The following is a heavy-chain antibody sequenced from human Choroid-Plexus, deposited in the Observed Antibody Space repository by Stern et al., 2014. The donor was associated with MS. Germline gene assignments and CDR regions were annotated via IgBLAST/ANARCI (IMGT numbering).Heavy chain of an antibody. D-gene: IGHD2-8*01. J-gene: IGHJ5*02. Sequence: VQLVESGGGVVQPGRPLRLSCAASGFTFGSCAMHWVRQAPGKGLGWVAGVSYDGSNKYYADSVKGRFTVSRDNSQNTLYMQMSSLRAEDTAVYYCAKDRQYLTYFFDHWGQGSPVTVSS. V-gene: IGHV3-30*18. CDR1: GFTFGSCA. CDR3: AKDRQYLTYFFDH. CDR2: VSYDGSNK.